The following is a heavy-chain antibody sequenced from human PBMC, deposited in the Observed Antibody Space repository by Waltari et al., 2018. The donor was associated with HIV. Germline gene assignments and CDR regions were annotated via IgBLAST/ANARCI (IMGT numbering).Heavy chain of an antibody. CDR1: GGAFSGYY. CDR3: ARDSAPGLAVDDDDGEFFYYGLDV. Sequence: QVHLEQWGPGLLRPSETLSLTCAVYGGAFSGYYWRWQRQSPRRGLEWIGEVNHVGRTNYSPSLKGRVTVSVDTSKNQFSLTMRSVTAADTAVYYCARDSAPGLAVDDDDGEFFYYGLDVWGQGTTVTVSS. CDR2: VNHVGRT. V-gene: IGHV4-34*01. D-gene: IGHD6-19*01. J-gene: IGHJ6*01.